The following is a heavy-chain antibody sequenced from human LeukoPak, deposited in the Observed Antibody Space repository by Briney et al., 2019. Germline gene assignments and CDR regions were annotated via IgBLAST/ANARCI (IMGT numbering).Heavy chain of an antibody. CDR1: GFTFSSYA. V-gene: IGHV3-23*01. J-gene: IGHJ4*02. CDR2: ISGSGGST. Sequence: GGSLRLPCAASGFTFSSYAMSWVRQAPGKGLEWVSAISGSGGSTYYADSVKGRFTISRDNSKNTLYLQMNSLRAEDTAVYYCAKDLTYCGGDCYPTVFDYWGQGTLVTVSS. CDR3: AKDLTYCGGDCYPTVFDY. D-gene: IGHD2-21*02.